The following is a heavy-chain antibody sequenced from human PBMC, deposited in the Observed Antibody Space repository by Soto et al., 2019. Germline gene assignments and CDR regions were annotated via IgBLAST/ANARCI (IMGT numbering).Heavy chain of an antibody. V-gene: IGHV4-39*07. CDR1: GGSISSSSYY. J-gene: IGHJ6*02. CDR2: IYYSGST. CDR3: ARVLSHGWYYYYYYGMDV. Sequence: SETLSLTCTVSGGSISSSSYYWGWIRQPPGKGLEWIGSIYYSGSTYYNPSLKSRVTISVDTSKNQFSLELSSVTAADTAVYYCARVLSHGWYYYYYYGMDVWGQGTTVTVSS. D-gene: IGHD6-19*01.